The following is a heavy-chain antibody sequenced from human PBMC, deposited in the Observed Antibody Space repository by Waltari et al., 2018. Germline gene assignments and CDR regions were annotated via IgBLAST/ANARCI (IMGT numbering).Heavy chain of an antibody. CDR2: TNPKSGNT. Sequence: QMQLVQSGAEVKKPGASVKVSCKASGYPFSDYDINWVRQATGHGLEWMGWTNPKSGNTVSAQNFQDRVTITRDPSTSTVYMELSSLRSDDAAVYYCARVHYDFWSGYYIWGQGTLVTVPS. J-gene: IGHJ4*02. V-gene: IGHV1-8*02. CDR3: ARVHYDFWSGYYI. D-gene: IGHD3-3*01. CDR1: GYPFSDYD.